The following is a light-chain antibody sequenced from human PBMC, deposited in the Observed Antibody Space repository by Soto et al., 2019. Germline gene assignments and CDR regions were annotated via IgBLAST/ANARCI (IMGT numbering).Light chain of an antibody. Sequence: MTQSPSSLSASLGDRVTVTCRASQSISTYLNWFQQRPGQAPRLLIYDTSTRAAGIAARFSGSGSGTEFTLTISSLQSEDFAVYYCQQYVHWPPGTFGQGTKVDIK. J-gene: IGKJ1*01. CDR1: QSISTY. V-gene: IGKV3-15*01. CDR2: DTS. CDR3: QQYVHWPPGT.